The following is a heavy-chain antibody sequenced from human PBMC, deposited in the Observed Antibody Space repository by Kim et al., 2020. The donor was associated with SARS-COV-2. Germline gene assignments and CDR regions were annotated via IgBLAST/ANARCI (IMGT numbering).Heavy chain of an antibody. CDR2: MYYSGST. V-gene: IGHV4-39*01. D-gene: IGHD2-2*01. J-gene: IGHJ6*02. CDR3: ARHIREPAAPGFGMDV. CDR1: GGSISSSTYY. Sequence: SETLSLTCTVSGGSISSSTYYWGWIRQPPGKGLEWIGSMYYSGSTYYNPSLKSRVTISVDTSKNQFSLRLSSVTAADTAVYYCARHIREPAAPGFGMDVWGQGTTVTVSS.